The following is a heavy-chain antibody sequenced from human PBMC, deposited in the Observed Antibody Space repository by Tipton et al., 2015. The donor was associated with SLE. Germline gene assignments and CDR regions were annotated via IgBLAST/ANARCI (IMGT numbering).Heavy chain of an antibody. CDR3: ARDTRCGGECYED. D-gene: IGHD2-21*01. Sequence: LRLSCTVSGGSIKSYFWSWIRQSPEKGLEWIGYVYHLGTTEYNPSLKSRVTISVDMSKNQFSLKLNSVAAADTAVYYCARDTRCGGECYEDWGQGTLVTVSS. V-gene: IGHV4-59*12. CDR2: VYHLGTT. J-gene: IGHJ4*02. CDR1: GGSIKSYF.